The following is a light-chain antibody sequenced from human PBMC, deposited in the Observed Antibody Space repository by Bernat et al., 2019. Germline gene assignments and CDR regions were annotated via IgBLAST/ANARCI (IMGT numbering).Light chain of an antibody. CDR2: NTN. CDR3: PLYMGSGIWV. CDR1: SGSVSTRSY. Sequence: QTAVTQEPSFSVSPGGTVTLTCGLNSGSVSTRSYSTWYQQTPGQAPRTLIYNTNSRSSGVPDRFSGSILGNKAALTITGVQADDESDYYCPLYMGSGIWVFGGGTRLTVL. J-gene: IGLJ3*02. V-gene: IGLV8-61*01.